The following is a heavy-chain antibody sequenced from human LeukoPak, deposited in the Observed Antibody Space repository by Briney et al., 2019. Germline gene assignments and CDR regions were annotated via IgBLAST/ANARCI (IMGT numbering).Heavy chain of an antibody. CDR1: GFTFNTFR. D-gene: IGHD2-2*01. CDR3: AKSGIYCSSTSCYRHAFDI. V-gene: IGHV3-7*03. CDR2: INQDGSEK. Sequence: GGSLRLSCAAFGFTFNTFRMSWLRQTPGKGLEWVATINQDGSEKYNVDSVKGRFMISRDNAKNSLYLQMNSLRAEDTAVYYCAKSGIYCSSTSCYRHAFDIWGQGTMVTVSS. J-gene: IGHJ3*02.